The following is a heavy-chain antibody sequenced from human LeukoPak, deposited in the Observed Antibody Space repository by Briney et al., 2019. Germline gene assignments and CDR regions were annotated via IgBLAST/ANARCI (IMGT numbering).Heavy chain of an antibody. CDR1: GYSFTSYW. Sequence: GESLKISCKGSGYSFTSYWIGWVRQMPGKGLEWMGIIYPGDSDTRYSPSFQGQVTISADKSISTAYLQWSSLKASDTAMYYCARMAPHQSIAVAGCFDYWGQGTLVTVSS. V-gene: IGHV5-51*01. CDR2: IYPGDSDT. CDR3: ARMAPHQSIAVAGCFDY. D-gene: IGHD6-19*01. J-gene: IGHJ4*02.